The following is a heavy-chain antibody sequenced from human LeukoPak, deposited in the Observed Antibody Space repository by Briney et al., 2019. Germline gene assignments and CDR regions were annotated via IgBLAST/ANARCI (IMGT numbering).Heavy chain of an antibody. J-gene: IGHJ4*02. CDR3: ARDLYYYGSGTLDY. Sequence: SQTLSLTCAISGDFVSSNSAAWNWIRQSPSRGLEWLGRTYYRSKWYNDFAVSVKSRITISPDTSKNQVSLQLSSVTPEDTAVYYCARDLYYYGSGTLDYWGQGTLVTVSS. CDR1: GDFVSSNSAA. V-gene: IGHV6-1*01. CDR2: TYYRSKWYN. D-gene: IGHD3-10*01.